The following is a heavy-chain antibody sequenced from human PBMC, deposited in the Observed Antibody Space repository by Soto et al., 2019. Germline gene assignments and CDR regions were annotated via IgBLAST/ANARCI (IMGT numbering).Heavy chain of an antibody. J-gene: IGHJ4*02. CDR1: CFSISSGFY. D-gene: IGHD1-1*01. Sequence: SETLSVTCNVTCFSISSGFYWCWVRQTPGKGLEWIGSIYRPGNSYRNPSLEGRLIVSMDLSNNQFFLKLASVTAADKAIYYCARENVGTTFFDNWGQGTQVT. CDR3: ARENVGTTFFDN. CDR2: IYRPGNS. V-gene: IGHV4-38-2*02.